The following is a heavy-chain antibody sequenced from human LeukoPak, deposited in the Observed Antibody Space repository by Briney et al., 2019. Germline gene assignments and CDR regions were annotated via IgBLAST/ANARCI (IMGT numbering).Heavy chain of an antibody. CDR1: GGSFSGYY. Sequence: PSETLSLTCAVYGGSFSGYYWSWIRQPPGKGLEWIGEINHSGSTNYNPSLKSRVTISVDTSKNQFSLKLSSVTAADTAVYYCARGFNWNYGPGVDYWGQGTLVTVSS. V-gene: IGHV4-34*01. CDR3: ARGFNWNYGPGVDY. D-gene: IGHD1-7*01. J-gene: IGHJ4*02. CDR2: INHSGST.